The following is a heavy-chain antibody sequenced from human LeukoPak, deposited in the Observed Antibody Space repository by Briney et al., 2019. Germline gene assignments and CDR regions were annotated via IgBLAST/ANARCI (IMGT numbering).Heavy chain of an antibody. V-gene: IGHV4-59*12. CDR2: IYYSGST. J-gene: IGHJ4*02. CDR1: GGSISSYY. CDR3: ARGLGNFPPGGY. Sequence: SETLSLTCTVSGGSISSYYWSWIRQPPGKGLEWIGYIYYSGSTNYNPSLKSRVTISVDTSKNQFSLKLSSVTAADTAVYYCARGLGNFPPGGYWGQGTLVTVSS. D-gene: IGHD1-1*01.